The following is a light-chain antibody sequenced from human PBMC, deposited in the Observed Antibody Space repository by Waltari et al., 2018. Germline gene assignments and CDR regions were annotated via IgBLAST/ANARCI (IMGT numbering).Light chain of an antibody. CDR2: DAS. J-gene: IGKJ2*01. V-gene: IGKV3-11*01. CDR1: HGVGTY. CDR3: QQRSNWTPHT. Sequence: EIVLTQSPATLSLSPGETATLSCRASHGVGTYLAWYQQKPGQAPRLLIYDASNRATGIPARFRGSGSGTDFTLTISSLEAEDCAVYYCQQRSNWTPHTFGQGARLEIK.